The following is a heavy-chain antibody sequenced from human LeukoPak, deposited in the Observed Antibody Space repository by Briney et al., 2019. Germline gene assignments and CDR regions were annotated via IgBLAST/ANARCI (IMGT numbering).Heavy chain of an antibody. CDR2: IYRSGTT. CDR3: ARRSPYSTGWSSYFDY. CDR1: GGSISSTNW. V-gene: IGHV4-4*02. J-gene: IGHJ4*02. Sequence: PSETLSLTCAVSGGSISSTNWWSWVRQPPGKGLEWIGEIYRSGTTNYKPSLKSRVTISLDKSRNHFSLKLASVTAADSAVYYCARRSPYSTGWSSYFDYWGQGALVTVSS. D-gene: IGHD6-19*01.